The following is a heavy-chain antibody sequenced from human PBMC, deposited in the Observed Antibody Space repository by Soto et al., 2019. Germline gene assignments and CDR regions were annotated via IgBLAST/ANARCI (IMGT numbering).Heavy chain of an antibody. Sequence: GASVKVSCTASGYTFTSYDINWVRQATGQGLEWMGWMNPNSGNTGYAQKFQGRVTMTRNTSISTAYMELSSLRSEDTAVYYCAASKRFGDFGRNDYWGQGTLVTVSS. CDR1: GYTFTSYD. CDR3: AASKRFGDFGRNDY. J-gene: IGHJ4*02. V-gene: IGHV1-8*01. D-gene: IGHD3-10*01. CDR2: MNPNSGNT.